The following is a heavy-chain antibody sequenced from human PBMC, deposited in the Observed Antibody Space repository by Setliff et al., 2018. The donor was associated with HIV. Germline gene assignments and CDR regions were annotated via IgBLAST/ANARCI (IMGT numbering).Heavy chain of an antibody. J-gene: IGHJ4*02. Sequence: PGGSLRLSCAASGFTFRNYKMNWVRQAPGKGLEWVSSINIGRGDKFYADSVQGRFTISRDNAKNSLYLQMDGLRAEDTAVYFCARDWPSSTAAGDCWGQGTLVTVSS. CDR1: GFTFRNYK. CDR3: ARDWPSSTAAGDC. D-gene: IGHD6-6*01. CDR2: INIGRGDK. V-gene: IGHV3-21*01.